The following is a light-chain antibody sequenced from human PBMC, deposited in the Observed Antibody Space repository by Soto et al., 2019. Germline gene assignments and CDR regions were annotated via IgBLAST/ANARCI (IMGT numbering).Light chain of an antibody. J-gene: IGKJ1*01. CDR2: DAS. Sequence: EIVFTQAPATLSLSPGERATLSCRASQSVSSYLAWYQQKPGQAPRLLIYDASNRATGIPARFSGSGSGTDFTLTISSLEPEDFAVYYCQQRSNWPPTLGQGTKVDNK. CDR1: QSVSSY. CDR3: QQRSNWPPT. V-gene: IGKV3-11*01.